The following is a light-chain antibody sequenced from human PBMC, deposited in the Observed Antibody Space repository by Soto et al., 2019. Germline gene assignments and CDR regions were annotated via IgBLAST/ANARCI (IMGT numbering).Light chain of an antibody. CDR1: QSVTNSF. Sequence: ENVLTQSPGTLSSSPGERATLSCGASQSVTNSFFAWYQQKPGQAPRLLIYSISIRATGIPDRFSGSGSGTDFTLTISRLEPEDFAVYYCQQYSTLPHTFGQGTKLEVK. CDR3: QQYSTLPHT. CDR2: SIS. J-gene: IGKJ2*01. V-gene: IGKV3-20*01.